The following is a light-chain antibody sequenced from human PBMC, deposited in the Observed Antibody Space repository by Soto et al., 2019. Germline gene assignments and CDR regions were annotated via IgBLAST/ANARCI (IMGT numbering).Light chain of an antibody. CDR2: SAS. CDR1: QSVSTS. CDR3: QQYIHGYT. Sequence: EVVMTQSPATLSVFPGERVTLSCRASQSVSTSLAWYQQKPGQAPRLLIYSASTRATGIPARFSGSGSGTEFPLNISSLESEDFAVYYCQQYIHGYTFGQGTELEIK. J-gene: IGKJ2*01. V-gene: IGKV3-15*01.